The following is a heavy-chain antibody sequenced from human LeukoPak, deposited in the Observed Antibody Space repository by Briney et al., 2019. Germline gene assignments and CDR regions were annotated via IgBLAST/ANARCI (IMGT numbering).Heavy chain of an antibody. J-gene: IGHJ4*02. V-gene: IGHV3-48*03. CDR2: ISSSGSTI. CDR1: GFTFSSYE. CDR3: ARGGTRHYDSLTGYYLITHYFDY. D-gene: IGHD3-9*01. Sequence: PGGSLRLSCAASGFTFSSYEMNWVRQAPGKGLEWVSYISSSGSTIYYADSVKGRFTISRDNAKNSLYLQMNSLRAEDTAVYYCARGGTRHYDSLTGYYLITHYFDYWGQGTLVTVSS.